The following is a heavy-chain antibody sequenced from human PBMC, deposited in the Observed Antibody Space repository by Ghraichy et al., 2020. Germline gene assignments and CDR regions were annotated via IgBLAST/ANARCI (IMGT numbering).Heavy chain of an antibody. CDR2: INGGGDST. D-gene: IGHD1-1*01. CDR3: VKDLRTESYYYFYALDV. V-gene: IGHV3-23*01. Sequence: GSLRLSCAASGFSFNDYGMTWVRQAPGKGLEWVSSINGGGDSTYYTDSVKGRFTISRDNSKNTLYLQMNSLRVEDTAVYYCVKDLRTESYYYFYALDVWGQGTTVTVSS. J-gene: IGHJ6*02. CDR1: GFSFNDYG.